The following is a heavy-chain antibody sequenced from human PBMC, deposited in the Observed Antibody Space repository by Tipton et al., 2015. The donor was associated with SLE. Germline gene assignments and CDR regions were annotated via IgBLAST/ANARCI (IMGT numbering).Heavy chain of an antibody. V-gene: IGHV4-59*08. CDR1: GGSISSYY. Sequence: LRLSCTVSGGSISSYYWSWIRQPPGKGLEWIGYIYYSGSTYYNPSLKSRVTISVDTSKNQFSLKLSSVTAADTAVYYCARRGDTVVVPAAVVFDYWGQGTLVTVSS. CDR3: ARRGDTVVVPAAVVFDY. D-gene: IGHD2-2*01. J-gene: IGHJ4*02. CDR2: IYYSGST.